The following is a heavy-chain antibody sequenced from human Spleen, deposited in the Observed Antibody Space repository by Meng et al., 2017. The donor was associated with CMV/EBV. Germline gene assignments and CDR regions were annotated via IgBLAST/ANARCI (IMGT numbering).Heavy chain of an antibody. CDR3: AKQDGYNYYSYGLYV. CDR2: ISGSGSST. Sequence: GGSLRLSCAASGFTFSFYAMTWVRQAPGKGLEWLSSISGSGSSTFYADSVKGRFTISRDKSKNTLYLQMNSLGADDTAVYYCAKQDGYNYYSYGLYVWGQGTTVTVSS. CDR1: GFTFSFYA. V-gene: IGHV3-23*01. D-gene: IGHD5-12*01. J-gene: IGHJ6*02.